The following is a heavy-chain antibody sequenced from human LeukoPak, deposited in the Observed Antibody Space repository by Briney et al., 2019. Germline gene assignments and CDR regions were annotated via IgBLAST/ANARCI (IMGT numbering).Heavy chain of an antibody. D-gene: IGHD3-9*01. V-gene: IGHV1-2*02. Sequence: ASVKVSCKASGYTFTGYYMHWVRQAPGQGLEWMGWINPNSGGTNYAQKFQGRVTMTRDTSISTAYMELSRLRSDDTAVYFCASLTVSTGSGNYWGQGTLVTVSS. CDR1: GYTFTGYY. J-gene: IGHJ4*02. CDR3: ASLTVSTGSGNY. CDR2: INPNSGGT.